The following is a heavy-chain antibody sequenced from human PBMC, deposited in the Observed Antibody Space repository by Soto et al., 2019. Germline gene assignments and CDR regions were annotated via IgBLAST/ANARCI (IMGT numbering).Heavy chain of an antibody. Sequence: ASVKVSCKASGYTFTSYGISWVRQAPGQGLEWMGWISAYNGNTNYAQKLQGRVTMTTDTSTSTVYMELRSLRSADTAVYFCARHYSSDWHFVFDSWGQGTRVTVSS. J-gene: IGHJ4*02. CDR2: ISAYNGNT. V-gene: IGHV1-18*04. D-gene: IGHD6-19*01. CDR3: ARHYSSDWHFVFDS. CDR1: GYTFTSYG.